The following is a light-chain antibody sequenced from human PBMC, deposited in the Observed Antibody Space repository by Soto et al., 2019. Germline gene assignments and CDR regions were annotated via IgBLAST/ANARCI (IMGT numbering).Light chain of an antibody. CDR3: ASYTTSSTYV. CDR1: SSDVGGYNY. J-gene: IGLJ1*01. Sequence: QSALTQPASVSGSPGQSITISCTGTSSDVGGYNYVSWYQQVPGKAPKLIIYEVSNRPSGVSARFSGSRSGNTASLSISGLRADDEADYYCASYTTSSTYVFGTGTKVTVL. CDR2: EVS. V-gene: IGLV2-14*01.